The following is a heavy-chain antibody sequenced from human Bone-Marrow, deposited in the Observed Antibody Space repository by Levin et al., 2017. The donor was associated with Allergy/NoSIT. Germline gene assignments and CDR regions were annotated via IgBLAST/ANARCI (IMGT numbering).Heavy chain of an antibody. CDR1: GFNFSSSA. V-gene: IGHV3-23*01. CDR2: ISGSGITT. Sequence: GGSLRLSCAASGFNFSSSAMSWVRQAPGNGLEWVAVISGSGITTYYADSLKGRFIISRDNSKNTLYLQMNSLRAEDSAVYYCAKDSYYDFWSGLNDLYFGLDVWGQGTTVTVSS. CDR3: AKDSYYDFWSGLNDLYFGLDV. D-gene: IGHD3-3*01. J-gene: IGHJ6*02.